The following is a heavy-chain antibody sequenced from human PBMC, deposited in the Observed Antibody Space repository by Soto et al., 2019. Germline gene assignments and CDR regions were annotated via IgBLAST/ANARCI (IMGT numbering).Heavy chain of an antibody. J-gene: IGHJ6*02. CDR1: GYTFTSYA. D-gene: IGHD3-3*01. CDR3: ARGWDVLRFLEWLKTPYGMDV. V-gene: IGHV1-69*13. CDR2: INAIFGKT. Sequence: SVKVSCKASGYTFTSYAMHWVRQAPGQGLEWMGGINAIFGKTNYAQKFQGRVTITADESTSTAYMELSSLRSEDTAVYYCARGWDVLRFLEWLKTPYGMDVWGQGTTVTVSS.